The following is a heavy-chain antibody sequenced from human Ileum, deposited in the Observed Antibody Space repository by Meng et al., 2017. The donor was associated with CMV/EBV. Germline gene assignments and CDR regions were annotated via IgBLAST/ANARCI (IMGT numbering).Heavy chain of an antibody. Sequence: YGGHFSGYYWSWIRQPPGKGLEWIGEINYSGSSNYNPSLKSRVTISVDPSKNQFFLKLSSVTAADTALYYCAGSMAVTYYHHGMDVWGQGTTVTVSS. CDR3: AGSMAVTYYHHGMDV. CDR1: GGHFSGYY. J-gene: IGHJ6*02. V-gene: IGHV4-34*01. CDR2: INYSGSS. D-gene: IGHD6-19*01.